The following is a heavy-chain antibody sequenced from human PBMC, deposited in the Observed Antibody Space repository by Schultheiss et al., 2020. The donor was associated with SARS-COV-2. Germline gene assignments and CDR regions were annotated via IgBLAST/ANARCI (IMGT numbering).Heavy chain of an antibody. D-gene: IGHD1-26*01. CDR2: IYYSGST. CDR1: GGSISSGGYY. Sequence: LRLSCTVSGGSISSGGYYWSWIRQHPGKGLEWIGYIYYSGSTNYNPSLKSRVTISVDTSKNQFSLKLRSVTAADTAVYYCARDRSGSSLFDSWGQGTLVTVSS. V-gene: IGHV4-31*03. CDR3: ARDRSGSSLFDS. J-gene: IGHJ4*02.